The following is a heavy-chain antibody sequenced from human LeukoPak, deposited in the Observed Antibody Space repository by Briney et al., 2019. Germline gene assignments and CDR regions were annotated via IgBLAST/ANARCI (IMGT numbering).Heavy chain of an antibody. D-gene: IGHD2-15*01. V-gene: IGHV3-7*01. CDR2: IEPAGSAT. CDR3: GRFGYVSAVDP. Sequence: GGSLRLSCGASGFAFSSYWIKWLRQAPGKGLEFVANIEPAGSATYYADSVKGRFTISRDNTKNLLYLQMNSLTAEDSAVYHCGRFGYVSAVDPWGQGALVTVSS. CDR1: GFAFSSYW. J-gene: IGHJ5*02.